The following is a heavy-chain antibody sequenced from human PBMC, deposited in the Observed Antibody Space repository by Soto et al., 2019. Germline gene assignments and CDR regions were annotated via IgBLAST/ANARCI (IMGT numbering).Heavy chain of an antibody. D-gene: IGHD2-21*01. V-gene: IGHV3-11*04. J-gene: IGHJ4*02. CDR3: AREVLWSRYFDY. CDR1: GNTFSDYY. CDR2: ISSSGSTI. Sequence: GGSLRLSSAASGNTFSDYYMSWIRQAPGKGLEWVSYISSSGSTIYYADSVKGRFTISRDNSKNTLYLQMNNLRPEDTGVYYCAREVLWSRYFDYWGQGTLVTVSS.